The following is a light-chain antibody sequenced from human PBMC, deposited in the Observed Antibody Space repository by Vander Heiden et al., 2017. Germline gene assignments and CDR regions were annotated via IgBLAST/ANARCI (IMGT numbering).Light chain of an antibody. V-gene: IGLV4-69*01. CDR2: RNRDGSH. CDR3: QTGGTGIQDAI. J-gene: IGLJ2*01. CDR1: SGHSSYA. Sequence: QLVLTQSPSASASLGASVKLTCTLSSGHSSYAIAWHQQHPEKGPRYLMKRNRDGSHNRGDGIPDRCSGSSSGAERYLTISSLQSEDEADYYCQTGGTGIQDAIFGGGTKLTVL.